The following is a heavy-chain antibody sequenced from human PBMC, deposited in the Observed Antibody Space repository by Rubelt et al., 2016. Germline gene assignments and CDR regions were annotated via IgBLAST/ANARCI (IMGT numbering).Heavy chain of an antibody. Sequence: GKGLVWVSRINGDGSSTHYADSVKGRLTISRDNAKNTLYLQMNSLRAEDTAVYYCARAQYLADDAFDIWGQGTMVTVSS. D-gene: IGHD2-2*01. CDR2: INGDGSST. V-gene: IGHV3-74*01. CDR3: ARAQYLADDAFDI. J-gene: IGHJ3*02.